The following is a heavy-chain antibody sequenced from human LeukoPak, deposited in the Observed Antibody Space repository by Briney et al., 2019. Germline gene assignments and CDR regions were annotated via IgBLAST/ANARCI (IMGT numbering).Heavy chain of an antibody. CDR2: INSSSSTI. D-gene: IGHD3-16*02. V-gene: IGHV3-11*01. Sequence: GGSLRLSCAASGFTFTDYYMSWIRQAPGKGLEWVSHINSSSSTIYYVDSVKGRFTISRDNARNSLYLQLNSLRAEDTAVYYCARATYDYVWGSYRYNSQFDYWGQGTLVTVSS. CDR3: ARATYDYVWGSYRYNSQFDY. CDR1: GFTFTDYY. J-gene: IGHJ4*02.